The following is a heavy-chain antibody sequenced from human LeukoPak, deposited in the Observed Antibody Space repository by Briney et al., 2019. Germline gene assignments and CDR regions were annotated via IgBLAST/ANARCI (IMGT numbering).Heavy chain of an antibody. CDR2: INYIGSS. D-gene: IGHD3-9*01. CDR1: GGSVSNTLHY. V-gene: IGHV4-39*01. CDR3: ARLTKGRYFDYIFDY. J-gene: IGHJ4*02. Sequence: SETLSLTCSVSGGSVSNTLHYWGWIRQPPGKGRVWIVNINYIGSSAYNPSLRIRVTVSVYTSKNQFSLKMTSVTAADTAVYYCARLTKGRYFDYIFDYWGQGSLVTVSS.